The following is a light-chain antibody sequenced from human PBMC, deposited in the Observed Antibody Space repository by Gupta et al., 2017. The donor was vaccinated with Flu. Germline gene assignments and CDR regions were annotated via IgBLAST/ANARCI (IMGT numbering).Light chain of an antibody. CDR2: QVS. Sequence: DVVMTQSPLSLPVTLGQPASISCRSSQSLVYSDGNTYLHWFQQRPGQSPRRLIYQVSHRVSGVPDRFSGSGSGTDFTLKISRVEAEDVGVYYCMQGSRWPWAFGQGTKVEIK. J-gene: IGKJ1*01. CDR1: QSLVYSDGNTY. V-gene: IGKV2-30*01. CDR3: MQGSRWPWA.